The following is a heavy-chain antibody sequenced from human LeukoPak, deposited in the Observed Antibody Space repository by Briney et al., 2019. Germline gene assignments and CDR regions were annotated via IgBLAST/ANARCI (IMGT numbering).Heavy chain of an antibody. Sequence: SETLSLTCAVYGGSFSGYYWSWIRQPPGKGLEWIGEINHSGSTNYNPSLKSRVTISVDTSKNQFSLKLSSVTAADTAVYYCASPNGYSYGSYYFDYWGQGTLVTVSS. J-gene: IGHJ4*02. D-gene: IGHD5-18*01. CDR1: GGSFSGYY. CDR3: ASPNGYSYGSYYFDY. CDR2: INHSGST. V-gene: IGHV4-34*01.